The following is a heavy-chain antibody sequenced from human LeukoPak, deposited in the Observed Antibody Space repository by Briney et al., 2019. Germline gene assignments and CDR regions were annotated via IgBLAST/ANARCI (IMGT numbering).Heavy chain of an antibody. CDR2: IYNSGDA. J-gene: IGHJ4*01. V-gene: IGHV3-53*04. CDR3: ARESSVSGWYIY. D-gene: IGHD6-19*01. Sequence: PGGSLRLSCAASGFTVSNNFMSWVRQAPGQGLEWVSTIYNSGDAFYPDSVKGRFTISRHDAKNTLYLEMSGLRDEDTAVYYCARESSVSGWYIYWGHGTLVTVSS. CDR1: GFTVSNNF.